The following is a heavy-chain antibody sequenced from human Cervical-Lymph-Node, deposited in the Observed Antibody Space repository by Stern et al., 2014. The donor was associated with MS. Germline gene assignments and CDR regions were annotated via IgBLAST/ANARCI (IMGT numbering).Heavy chain of an antibody. CDR3: AREVAGHRLGMMDV. V-gene: IGHV1-46*01. CDR1: GYTFTIYY. CDR2: INPSGGTT. D-gene: IGHD6-19*01. J-gene: IGHJ6*02. Sequence: VQLVASGAEVKKPWASVKVSCKASGYTFTIYYIHWVRQAPGQGLEWMGIINPSGGTTRYAQKFQGRVTMTRDTSTSTVYMELSSLRSEDTAVYYCAREVAGHRLGMMDVWGQGTTVTVSS.